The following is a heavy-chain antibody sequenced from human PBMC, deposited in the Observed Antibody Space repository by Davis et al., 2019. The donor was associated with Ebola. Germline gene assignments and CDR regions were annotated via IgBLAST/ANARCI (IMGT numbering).Heavy chain of an antibody. J-gene: IGHJ4*02. Sequence: GESLKISCAASGFTFSNAWMNWVRQAPGKGLVWVSRINSDGSSTSYADSVKGRFTISRDNAKNTLYLQMNSLRAEDTAVYYCARGYSYGFDYWGQGTLVTVSS. D-gene: IGHD5-18*01. CDR3: ARGYSYGFDY. CDR2: INSDGSST. CDR1: GFTFSNAW. V-gene: IGHV3-74*01.